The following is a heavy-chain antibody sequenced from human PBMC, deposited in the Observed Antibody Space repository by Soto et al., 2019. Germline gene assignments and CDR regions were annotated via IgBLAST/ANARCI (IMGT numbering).Heavy chain of an antibody. D-gene: IGHD4-17*01. CDR3: ARDQLLQTVTLDP. CDR1: GYTLTSYY. CDR2: INPSGGST. Sequence: QVQLVQSGAEVKKPGASVKVSCKASGYTLTSYYMHWVRQAPGQGLEWMGIINPSGGSTSYAQKFQGRVTMTRDTSTSTVYMELSSLRSEDTAVYYCARDQLLQTVTLDPWGQGTLVTVSS. J-gene: IGHJ5*02. V-gene: IGHV1-46*01.